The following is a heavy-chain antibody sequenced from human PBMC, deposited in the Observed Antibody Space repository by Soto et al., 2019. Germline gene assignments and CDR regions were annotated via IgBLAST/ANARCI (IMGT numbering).Heavy chain of an antibody. V-gene: IGHV3-23*01. Sequence: EVQLLQSGGGLVQPGGSLRLSCAASGFIFSNYAMNWVRQAPGKGLERVSIVTSRGDTTYYADSVKGRFTISRDNSKNTLYLQVNSLTAEDTAVYYCAKDRLGGGLDYWGQGTLVSVSS. J-gene: IGHJ4*02. D-gene: IGHD3-16*01. CDR1: GFIFSNYA. CDR2: VTSRGDTT. CDR3: AKDRLGGGLDY.